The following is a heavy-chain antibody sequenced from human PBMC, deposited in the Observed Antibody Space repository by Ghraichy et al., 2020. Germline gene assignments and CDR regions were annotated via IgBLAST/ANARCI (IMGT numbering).Heavy chain of an antibody. Sequence: SETLSLTCTVSGGSISTYYWSWIRQPPGQGLEWIAYIYYSGTTNYNPSLKSRVTISVSTSNNHFSLKLTSVTAADTAVYYCASGGQWLVEASAFDIWGQGTMVTVSS. CDR1: GGSISTYY. CDR2: IYYSGTT. D-gene: IGHD6-19*01. J-gene: IGHJ3*02. CDR3: ASGGQWLVEASAFDI. V-gene: IGHV4-59*01.